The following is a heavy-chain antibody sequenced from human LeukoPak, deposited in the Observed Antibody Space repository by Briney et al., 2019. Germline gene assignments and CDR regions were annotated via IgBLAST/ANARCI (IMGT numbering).Heavy chain of an antibody. CDR2: ISGTGGRT. V-gene: IGHV3-23*01. CDR3: ASRSGYYFDY. J-gene: IGHJ4*02. Sequence: GGSLRLSCAASGFTFSSYAMSWVRQAPGKGLEWVSAISGTGGRTYYADSVKGRFTISRDNSKNTLYLRMNSLRAEDTAVYYCASRSGYYFDYWGQGTLVTVSS. D-gene: IGHD3-22*01. CDR1: GFTFSSYA.